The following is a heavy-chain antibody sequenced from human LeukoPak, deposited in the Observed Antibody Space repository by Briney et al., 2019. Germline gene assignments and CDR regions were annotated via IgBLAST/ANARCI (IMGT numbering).Heavy chain of an antibody. Sequence: ASVKVSCKASGYTFTSYGISWVRQAPGQGLEWMGWISAYNGNTNYAQKLQGRVTMTTDTSTSTAYMELRSLRSDDTAVYYCARDTDILTGYDAFDIWGQGTMVTVSS. CDR1: GYTFTSYG. V-gene: IGHV1-18*01. D-gene: IGHD3-9*01. CDR2: ISAYNGNT. J-gene: IGHJ3*02. CDR3: ARDTDILTGYDAFDI.